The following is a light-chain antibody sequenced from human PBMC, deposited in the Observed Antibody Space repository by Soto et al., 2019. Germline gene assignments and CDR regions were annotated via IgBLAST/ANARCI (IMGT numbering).Light chain of an antibody. V-gene: IGLV2-14*01. CDR1: SSDVGGYNY. CDR3: SSYTSSSVCV. Sequence: QSVLTQPASVSGSPGQSITISCTGTSSDVGGYNYVSWYQQHPGKAPKLMIYEVSNRPSGVSNRFSGSKSGNTASLTISGLQAEDEADYYRSSYTSSSVCVFGTGTKVTAL. J-gene: IGLJ1*01. CDR2: EVS.